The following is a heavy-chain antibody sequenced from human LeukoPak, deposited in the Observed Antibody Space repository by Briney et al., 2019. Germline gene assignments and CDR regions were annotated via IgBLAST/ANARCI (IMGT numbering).Heavy chain of an antibody. J-gene: IGHJ6*03. CDR2: MNPNSGNT. CDR1: GYTFTSYD. CDR3: ARDPYYYGSGSYYKGNYYYYMDV. D-gene: IGHD3-10*01. Sequence: ASVKVSCKASGYTFTSYDINWVRQATGQGLEWMGWMNPNSGNTGYAQKFQGRVTMTRNTSISTAYMELSSLRSEDTAVYYCARDPYYYGSGSYYKGNYYYYMDVWGKGTTVTISS. V-gene: IGHV1-8*01.